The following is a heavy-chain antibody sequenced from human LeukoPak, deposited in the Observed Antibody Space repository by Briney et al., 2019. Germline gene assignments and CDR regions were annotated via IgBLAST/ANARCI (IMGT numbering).Heavy chain of an antibody. D-gene: IGHD6-19*01. CDR1: GFTFSSYA. J-gene: IGHJ4*02. Sequence: GGSLRLSCAASGFTFSSYAMHWVRQAPGKGLEWVAVISYDGSNKYYADSVKGRFTISRDNSKNTLYLQMNSLRAEDTAVYYCANNGAQGIEVAGSRYWGQGTLVTVSS. V-gene: IGHV3-30-3*01. CDR3: ANNGAQGIEVAGSRY. CDR2: ISYDGSNK.